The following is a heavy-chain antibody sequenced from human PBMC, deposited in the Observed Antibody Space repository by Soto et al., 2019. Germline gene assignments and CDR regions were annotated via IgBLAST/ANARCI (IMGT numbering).Heavy chain of an antibody. CDR3: STHPGGGGY. V-gene: IGHV3-53*01. J-gene: IGHJ4*02. Sequence: EVQLVESGGGLIQPGGSLRLSCAVSGFTVSNNYMSWVRQAPGKGLEGVSVIYSGGYTAYGDSVKGRFTISRDNSKNQPFLKTNTPRPHAPALFSCSTHPGGGGYWGQGTLVTVSS. D-gene: IGHD3-10*01. CDR1: GFTVSNNY. CDR2: IYSGGYT.